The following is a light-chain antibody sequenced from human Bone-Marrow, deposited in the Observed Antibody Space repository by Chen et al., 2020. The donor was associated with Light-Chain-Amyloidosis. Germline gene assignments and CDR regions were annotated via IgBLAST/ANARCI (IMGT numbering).Light chain of an antibody. Sequence: QSVLTQPPSASGTPGQRVTISCSGSSSNIGSNPVNWYQQLPGTAPKLLIYSNNQRPSGVPDRFSGSKSGTSASLAISVLQSEDEADYYCAAWDDSLNGQVFGGGTKLTVL. CDR2: SNN. CDR1: SSNIGSNP. CDR3: AAWDDSLNGQV. V-gene: IGLV1-44*01. J-gene: IGLJ3*02.